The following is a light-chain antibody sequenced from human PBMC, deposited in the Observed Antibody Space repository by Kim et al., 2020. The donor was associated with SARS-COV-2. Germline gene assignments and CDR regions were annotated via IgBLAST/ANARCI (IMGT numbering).Light chain of an antibody. CDR3: QQYNDWPWT. J-gene: IGKJ1*01. Sequence: EIVMTQSPATLSVSPGERATLSCRASQSTSTNLAWYQHKPGQAPRLLMSDSSTRATGIPARFSGSGSGTEFTLTISSLQSEDFALYYFQQYNDWPWTFGPGTKVDIK. CDR2: DSS. V-gene: IGKV3-15*01. CDR1: QSTSTN.